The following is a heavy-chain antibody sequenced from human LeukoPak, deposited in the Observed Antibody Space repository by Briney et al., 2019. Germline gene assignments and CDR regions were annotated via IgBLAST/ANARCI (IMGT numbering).Heavy chain of an antibody. J-gene: IGHJ4*02. CDR3: ARVNNYYDSSGYSQDFDY. CDR2: INHSGST. D-gene: IGHD3-22*01. V-gene: IGHV4-34*01. CDR1: GGSFSGYY. Sequence: SETLSLTCAVYGGSFSGYYWSWIRQPPEKGLEWIGEINHSGSTNYNPSLKSRVTISVDTSKNQFSLKLSSVTAADTAVYYCARVNNYYDSSGYSQDFDYWGQGTLVTVSS.